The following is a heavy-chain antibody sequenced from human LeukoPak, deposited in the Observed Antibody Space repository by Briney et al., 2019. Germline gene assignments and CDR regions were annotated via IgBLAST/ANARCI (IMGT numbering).Heavy chain of an antibody. V-gene: IGHV4-4*09. CDR1: GVSITSYK. Sequence: PSETLSLTCTVSGVSITSYKWSWLRQSPGKGLERIGFISTSGRTDYNPSLTSRVSMSVDTSKSQVSLRLSSVTAEDTAVYYCATSYDNKIVPYDCWGQGILVTVSS. D-gene: IGHD3-9*01. CDR2: ISTSGRT. CDR3: ATSYDNKIVPYDC. J-gene: IGHJ4*02.